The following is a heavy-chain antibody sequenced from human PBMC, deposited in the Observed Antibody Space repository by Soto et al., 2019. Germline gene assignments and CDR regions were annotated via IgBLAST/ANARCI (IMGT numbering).Heavy chain of an antibody. CDR3: ARVGGEPSY. CDR2: IIPIFGTA. CDR1: GGTFSSYA. J-gene: IGHJ4*02. V-gene: IGHV1-69*01. Sequence: QVQLVQSGAEVKKPGSSVKVSCKASGGTFSSYAISWVRQAPGQGLEWMGGIIPIFGTANYAQKFQGRVTLTADESTSTAYVERSSPSPEDTAMHYCARVGGEPSYWGQGPMVTVSS. D-gene: IGHD3-16*01.